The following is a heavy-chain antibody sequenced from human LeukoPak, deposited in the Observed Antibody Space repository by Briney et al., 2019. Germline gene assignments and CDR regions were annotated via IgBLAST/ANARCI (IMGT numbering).Heavy chain of an antibody. CDR3: ARGEVYRGNSQYYYYGMDV. CDR1: GFTFSTYG. D-gene: IGHD4-23*01. J-gene: IGHJ6*02. V-gene: IGHV3-64*01. CDR2: ISSNGGST. Sequence: GGSLRLSCAASGFTFSTYGMHWVRQAPGKGLEYVSAISSNGGSTYYANSVKGRFTISRDNSKNTLYLQMGSLSAEDMAVYYCARGEVYRGNSQYYYYGMDVWGQGTTVTVSS.